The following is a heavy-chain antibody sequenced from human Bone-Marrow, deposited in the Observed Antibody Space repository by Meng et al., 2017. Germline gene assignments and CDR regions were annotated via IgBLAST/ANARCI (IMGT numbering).Heavy chain of an antibody. Sequence: GESLKISCAASGFTFSSYEMNWVRQAPGKGLEWVSYISSSGSTIYYADSVKGRFTISRDNAKNSLHLQMNSLRAEDTAVYYCARELGRDGFMGPDDAFDIWGQGTMVTVSS. CDR2: ISSSGSTI. CDR3: ARELGRDGFMGPDDAFDI. V-gene: IGHV3-48*03. J-gene: IGHJ3*02. CDR1: GFTFSSYE. D-gene: IGHD5-24*01.